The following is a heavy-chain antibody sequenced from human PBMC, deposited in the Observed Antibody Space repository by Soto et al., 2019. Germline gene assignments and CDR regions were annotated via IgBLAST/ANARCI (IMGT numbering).Heavy chain of an antibody. Sequence: SETLSLTCTVSGGSISHFYWSWIRQSPGKGLEWLGYIYDSGSTSYNPSLKSRVTMSMDTSKTQFSLNLSSVTAADTAVYYCARGPPFDPWGQGTLVTVSS. CDR3: ARGPPFDP. CDR2: IYDSGST. V-gene: IGHV4-59*01. CDR1: GGSISHFY. J-gene: IGHJ5*02.